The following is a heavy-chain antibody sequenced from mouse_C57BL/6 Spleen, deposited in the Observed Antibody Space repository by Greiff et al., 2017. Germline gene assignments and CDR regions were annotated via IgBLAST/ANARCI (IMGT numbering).Heavy chain of an antibody. J-gene: IGHJ2*01. D-gene: IGHD2-5*01. V-gene: IGHV1-52*01. CDR3: ARRYSNYGDFDD. CDR2: IDPSDSET. Sequence: QVQLQQPGAELVRPGSSVKLSCKASGYTFTSYWMHWVKQRPIQGLEWIGNIDPSDSETHYNQKFKDKATLTVDKSSSTAYMQLSSLTSEDSAVYYCARRYSNYGDFDDWGQGTTLTVSS. CDR1: GYTFTSYW.